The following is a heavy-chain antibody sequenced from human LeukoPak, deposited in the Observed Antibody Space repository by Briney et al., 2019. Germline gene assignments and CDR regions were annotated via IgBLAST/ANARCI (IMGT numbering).Heavy chain of an antibody. CDR1: GFTFSDYY. Sequence: IPGGSLRLSCAASGFTFSDYYMSWIRQAPGKGLEWVSYISSSGSTIYYADSVKGRFTISRDNAKNSLYLQMNSLRAEDTAVYYCASSSVTAVNWFDPWGQGTLVTVSS. CDR3: ASSSVTAVNWFDP. CDR2: ISSSGSTI. D-gene: IGHD4-17*01. V-gene: IGHV3-11*04. J-gene: IGHJ5*02.